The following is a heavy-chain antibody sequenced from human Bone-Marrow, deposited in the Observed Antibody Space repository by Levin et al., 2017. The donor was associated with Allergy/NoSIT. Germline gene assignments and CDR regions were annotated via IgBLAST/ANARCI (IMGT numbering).Heavy chain of an antibody. Sequence: GESLKISCAASGFTFSSYAMHWVRQAPGKGLEWVAVISSDGSNKYYADSVKGRFTISRDNSKNTLHLQMNSLRAEDTAVYYCAGGQEGDVVVVPAAIPPRAYHWFDPWGQGTLVTVS. CDR3: AGGQEGDVVVVPAAIPPRAYHWFDP. J-gene: IGHJ5*02. D-gene: IGHD2-2*02. CDR1: GFTFSSYA. V-gene: IGHV3-30-3*01. CDR2: ISSDGSNK.